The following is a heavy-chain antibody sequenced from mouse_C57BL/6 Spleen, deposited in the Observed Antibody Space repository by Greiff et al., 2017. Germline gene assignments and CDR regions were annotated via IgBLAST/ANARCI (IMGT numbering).Heavy chain of an antibody. J-gene: IGHJ1*03. D-gene: IGHD2-2*01. CDR1: GYTFTDYE. CDR3: TSPVGYPFWYFDV. CDR2: IDPETGGT. Sequence: VQLQQSGAELVRPGASVTLSCKASGYTFTDYEMHWVKQTPVHGLEWIGAIDPETGGTAYNQKFKGKAILTADKSSSTAYMELRSLTSEDSTVYYYTSPVGYPFWYFDVWGKGTTVTVSS. V-gene: IGHV1-15*01.